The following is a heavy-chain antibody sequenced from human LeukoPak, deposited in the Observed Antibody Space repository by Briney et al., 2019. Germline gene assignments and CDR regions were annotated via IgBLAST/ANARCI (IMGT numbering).Heavy chain of an antibody. J-gene: IGHJ3*02. V-gene: IGHV3-74*01. CDR2: VDNDGSDT. D-gene: IGHD5-12*01. CDR1: GFSFTNYW. Sequence: PGGSLRLSCVASGFSFTNYWMHWVRQSPGKGVEWVSRVDNDGSDTIYADSVRGRFTISRDNAQNTVFLQMNSLRVEDTAVYYCARGGYGHGFDIWGRGTMVTVSS. CDR3: ARGGYGHGFDI.